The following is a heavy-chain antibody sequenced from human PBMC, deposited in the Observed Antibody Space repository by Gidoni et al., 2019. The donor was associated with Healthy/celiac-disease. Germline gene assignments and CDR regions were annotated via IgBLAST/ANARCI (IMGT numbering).Heavy chain of an antibody. J-gene: IGHJ6*02. CDR2: ISGSGGST. V-gene: IGHV3-23*01. D-gene: IGHD2-2*01. Sequence: EVQLLESGGGLVQPGGSLRLSCASPGFTFSRSDMSGVRQAPGKGLEGVSAISGSGGSTYYADSVKGRFTISRDNSKNTLYLKMNSLRAEDTAVYYCAKVDRDIVVVPAANYGMDVWGQGTTVTVSS. CDR3: AKVDRDIVVVPAANYGMDV. CDR1: GFTFSRSD.